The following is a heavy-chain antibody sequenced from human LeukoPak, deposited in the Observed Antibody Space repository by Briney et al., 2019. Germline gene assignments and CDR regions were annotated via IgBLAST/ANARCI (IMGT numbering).Heavy chain of an antibody. CDR3: VRVSGYCTTNSCYKMTIPFDY. J-gene: IGHJ4*02. D-gene: IGHD2-2*02. CDR1: GFTFSSYS. V-gene: IGHV3-30*04. Sequence: PGGSLRLSCATSGFTFSSYSMHWVRQAPGKGLEWVSVISHDGTSKHSADSVKGRFTISRDNSNNTLFLQMNSLRAEDTAMYYCVRVSGYCTTNSCYKMTIPFDYWGQGILVTVSS. CDR2: ISHDGTSK.